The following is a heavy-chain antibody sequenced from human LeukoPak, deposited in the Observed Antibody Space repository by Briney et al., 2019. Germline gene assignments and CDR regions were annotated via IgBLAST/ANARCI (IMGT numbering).Heavy chain of an antibody. Sequence: SETLSLTCTVSGGSISSSSYYWSWIRQPPGKGLEWIGYIYHSGSTYYNPSLKSRVTISVDRSKNQFSLKLSSVTAADTAVYYCARGYDSSGYHGYWGQGTLVTVSS. CDR1: GGSISSSSYY. J-gene: IGHJ4*02. CDR3: ARGYDSSGYHGY. D-gene: IGHD3-22*01. CDR2: IYHSGST. V-gene: IGHV4-30-2*01.